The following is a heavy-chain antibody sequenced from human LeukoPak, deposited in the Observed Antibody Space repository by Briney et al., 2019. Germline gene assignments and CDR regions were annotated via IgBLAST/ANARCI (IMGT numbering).Heavy chain of an antibody. CDR2: ISGSGGST. CDR1: GFTFSIYA. D-gene: IGHD5-12*01. CDR3: AIRYSGYDFDDS. V-gene: IGHV3-23*01. J-gene: IGHJ4*02. Sequence: PGGSLRLSCAASGFTFSIYAMSRVRQAPGKGLEWVSAISGSGGSTYYADSVKGRSTISRDNSKNTLYLQMNSLRAEDTAVYYCAIRYSGYDFDDSWGQGTLVTVSS.